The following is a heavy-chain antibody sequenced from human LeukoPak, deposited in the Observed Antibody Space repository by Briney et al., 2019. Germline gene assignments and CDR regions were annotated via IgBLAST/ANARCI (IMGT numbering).Heavy chain of an antibody. V-gene: IGHV5-10-1*01. CDR2: IDPSDSYT. Sequence: GAPLQISWKGSGSRFTSYWISWVRQMPGQGLEWMGRIDPSDSYTNYSPSCQGHVTISADKSISTAYLQWSSLKASDTAMYYCARTYYDILTGEVHFDYWGQGTLVTVSS. CDR1: GSRFTSYW. D-gene: IGHD3-9*01. J-gene: IGHJ4*02. CDR3: ARTYYDILTGEVHFDY.